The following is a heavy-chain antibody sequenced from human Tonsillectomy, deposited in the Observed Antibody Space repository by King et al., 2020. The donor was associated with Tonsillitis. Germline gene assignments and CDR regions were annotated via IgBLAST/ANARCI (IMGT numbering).Heavy chain of an antibody. D-gene: IGHD3-3*01. CDR2: ISSSSSYI. J-gene: IGHJ6*02. CDR3: ARGQLLEWLLSAYYGMDV. V-gene: IGHV3-21*01. CDR1: GFTFSSYS. Sequence: VQLVESGGGLVKPGGSLRLSCAASGFTFSSYSMNWVRQAPGKGLEWVSSISSSSSYIYYADSVKGRFTISRDNAKNSLYLQINSLRAEDTAVYYCARGQLLEWLLSAYYGMDVWGQGTTVTVSS.